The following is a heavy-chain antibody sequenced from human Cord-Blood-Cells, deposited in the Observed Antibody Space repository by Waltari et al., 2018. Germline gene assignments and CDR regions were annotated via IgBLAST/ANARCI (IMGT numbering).Heavy chain of an antibody. V-gene: IGHV5-51*01. CDR2: IYPGDSDT. D-gene: IGHD6-13*01. Sequence: EVQLVQSGAEVKKPGESLKISCKGSGYSFTTYWIGWVRQMPGKGLEWMGIIYPGDSDTRYSPSFKGQVTIAANKSISTAYLQWSSLKASDTAMYYCATPGIAAAGWLWAFDIWGQGTMVTVSS. CDR1: GYSFTTYW. CDR3: ATPGIAAAGWLWAFDI. J-gene: IGHJ3*02.